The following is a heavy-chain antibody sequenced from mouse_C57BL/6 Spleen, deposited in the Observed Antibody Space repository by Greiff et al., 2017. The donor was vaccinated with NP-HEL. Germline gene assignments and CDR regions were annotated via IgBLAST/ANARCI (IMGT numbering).Heavy chain of an antibody. J-gene: IGHJ2*01. CDR1: GYTFTSYW. V-gene: IGHV1-64*01. D-gene: IGHD2-3*01. CDR2: IHPNSGST. CDR3: AREGLYDGYYYFDS. Sequence: QVQLQQPGAELVKPGASVKLSCKASGYTFTSYWMHWVKQRPGQGLEWIGMIHPNSGSTNYNEKFKSKATLTVDKSSSTAYMQLSSLTSEDSAVYYCAREGLYDGYYYFDSWGQGTTLTVSS.